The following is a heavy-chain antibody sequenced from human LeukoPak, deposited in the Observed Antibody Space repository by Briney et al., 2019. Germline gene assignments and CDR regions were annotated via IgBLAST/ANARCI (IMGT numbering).Heavy chain of an antibody. CDR2: IKPNSGGT. CDR3: ARGLYTTTWCDH. J-gene: IGHJ5*02. Sequence: ASVKVSCKASGYTFTDYYMHWVRPAPGQGLEWMGWIKPNSGGTNYAQKFQGRVTMTRDTSISTAYMELSRLRSDDTALYYCARGLYTTTWCDHWGQGTLVTVSS. D-gene: IGHD3-16*01. V-gene: IGHV1-2*02. CDR1: GYTFTDYY.